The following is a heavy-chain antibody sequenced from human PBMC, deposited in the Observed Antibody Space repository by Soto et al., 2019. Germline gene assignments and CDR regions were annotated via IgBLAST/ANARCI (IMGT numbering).Heavy chain of an antibody. D-gene: IGHD3-10*01. CDR2: IYHSGST. J-gene: IGHJ4*02. Sequence: SSETLSLICTVSGGSISSYYWSWIRQPPGKGLEWIGYIYHSGSTNYNPSLKSRVTLSVDTSKNQFSLKLSSVTAADTAVYYCARRYGGAVDYWGQGTLVTVSS. CDR3: ARRYGGAVDY. V-gene: IGHV4-59*08. CDR1: GGSISSYY.